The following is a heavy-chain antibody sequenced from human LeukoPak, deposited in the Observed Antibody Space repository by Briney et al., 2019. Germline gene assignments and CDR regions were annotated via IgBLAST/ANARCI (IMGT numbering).Heavy chain of an antibody. CDR2: ISGSGGST. CDR1: GFTFSSNA. Sequence: GGSLRLSCAASGFTFSSNAMSWVRQAPGKGLEWVSTISGSGGSTYYADSVKGRFTISRDNSKNTLYLQMNSLRAEDTAVYYCANTYYDTSGYHYLDYWGQGTLVTVSS. CDR3: ANTYYDTSGYHYLDY. J-gene: IGHJ4*02. V-gene: IGHV3-23*01. D-gene: IGHD3-22*01.